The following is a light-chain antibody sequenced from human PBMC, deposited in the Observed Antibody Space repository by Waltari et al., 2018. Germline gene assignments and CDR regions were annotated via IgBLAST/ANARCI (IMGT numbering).Light chain of an antibody. J-gene: IGKJ4*01. Sequence: EIVMTQSPATLSVFPGERATLSCRASQSVATYLAWYQQKPGQAPRLLIYGASTRPTGIPARFSGGGSGTEFTLTISSLQSEDFAVYYCQQYNSWPLLTFGGGTRVEIK. CDR1: QSVATY. CDR2: GAS. CDR3: QQYNSWPLLT. V-gene: IGKV3-15*01.